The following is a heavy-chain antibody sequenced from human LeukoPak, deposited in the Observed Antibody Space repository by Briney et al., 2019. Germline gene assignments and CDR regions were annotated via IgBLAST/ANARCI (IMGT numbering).Heavy chain of an antibody. CDR3: TRDITVPDV. CDR2: IRSKAYGGTT. D-gene: IGHD3-3*01. CDR1: GFTFGDYA. J-gene: IGHJ6*02. Sequence: GRSLRLFCTASGFTFGDYAMSWVRQAPGKGLEWVGFIRSKAYGGTTEYAASVKGRFTISRDDSKSIAYLQMNSLKTEDTAVYYCTRDITVPDVWGQGTTVTVSS. V-gene: IGHV3-49*04.